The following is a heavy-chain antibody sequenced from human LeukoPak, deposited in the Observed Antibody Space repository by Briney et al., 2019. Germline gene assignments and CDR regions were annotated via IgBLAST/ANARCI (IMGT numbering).Heavy chain of an antibody. D-gene: IGHD5-24*01. CDR2: IYSGGST. CDR3: AKDPNGYNDWFYFDY. Sequence: GGSLRLSCAASGFTVSSNYMSWVRQAPGKGLEWVSVIYSGGSTYYADSVKGRFTISRDNSKNTLYLQMNSLRAEDTAVYYCAKDPNGYNDWFYFDYWGQGTLVTVSS. J-gene: IGHJ4*02. CDR1: GFTVSSNY. V-gene: IGHV3-66*01.